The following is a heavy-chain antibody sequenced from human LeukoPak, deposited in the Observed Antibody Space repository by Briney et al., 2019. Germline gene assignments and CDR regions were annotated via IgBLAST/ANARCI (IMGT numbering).Heavy chain of an antibody. J-gene: IGHJ4*02. Sequence: GGSLRLSCAASGFTFSSYAMHWVRQAPGKGLEWVAVISYDGSNKYYADSVKGRFTISRDNSKNTLYLQMSSLRAEDTAVYYCARVASMITFGGVISSWGQGTLVTVSS. D-gene: IGHD3-16*02. CDR1: GFTFSSYA. V-gene: IGHV3-30-3*01. CDR2: ISYDGSNK. CDR3: ARVASMITFGGVISS.